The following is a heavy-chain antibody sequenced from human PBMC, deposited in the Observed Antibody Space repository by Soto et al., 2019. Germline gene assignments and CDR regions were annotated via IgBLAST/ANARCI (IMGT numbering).Heavy chain of an antibody. Sequence: QMQLQESGPGLVKPSETLSLTCAVSSASIITEQRWTWVRQPPGKGLDWIGEIHHSGSTNNNPSLRSRVTMSVDKSKNQFSLNLNSVTAADTALYYCARSFGWYAIDHWGQGTLVIVSS. J-gene: IGHJ4*02. CDR2: IHHSGST. V-gene: IGHV4-4*02. D-gene: IGHD6-19*01. CDR3: ARSFGWYAIDH. CDR1: SASIITEQR.